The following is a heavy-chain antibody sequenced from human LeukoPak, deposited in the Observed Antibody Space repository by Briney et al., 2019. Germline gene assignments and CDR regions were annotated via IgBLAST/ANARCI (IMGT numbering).Heavy chain of an antibody. J-gene: IGHJ4*01. D-gene: IGHD6-19*01. Sequence: GGALRLSRVPSGFTLSSYWMHWVRQAPGKGVVWVSRINTDGSSTSYADSVKGRFTISRDNAKNTLYLQMNSLRDEDTAVYHYARDRKSSGLPFDYWGHGTLVTVSS. CDR3: ARDRKSSGLPFDY. CDR1: GFTLSSYW. CDR2: INTDGSST. V-gene: IGHV3-74*01.